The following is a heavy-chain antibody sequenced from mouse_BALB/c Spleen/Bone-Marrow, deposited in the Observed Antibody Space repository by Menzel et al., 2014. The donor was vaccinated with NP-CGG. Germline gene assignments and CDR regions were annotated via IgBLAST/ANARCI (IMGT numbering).Heavy chain of an antibody. D-gene: IGHD2-1*01. Sequence: EVKLVESGPGLVKSSQTVSLTCTVTGTSITTGNYRWSWIRLFPGNKLEWIGYMYYSGTITYNPSLTSRTTITRDTSKNQFFLEMNSLTAEDTATYYCARYGNYFDYWGQGTTLTVSS. J-gene: IGHJ2*01. CDR3: ARYGNYFDY. V-gene: IGHV3-5*02. CDR1: GTSITTGNYR. CDR2: MYYSGTI.